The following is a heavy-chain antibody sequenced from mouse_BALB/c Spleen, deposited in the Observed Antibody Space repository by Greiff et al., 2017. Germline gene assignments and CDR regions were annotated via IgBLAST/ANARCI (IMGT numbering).Heavy chain of an antibody. J-gene: IGHJ4*01. Sequence: EVMLVESGGGLVQPGGSRKLSCAASGFTFSSFGMHWVRQAPEKGLEWVAYISSGSSTIYYADTVKGRFTISRDNPKNTLFLQMTSLRSEDTAMYYCARLLLRAYYAMDYWGQGTSVTVSS. V-gene: IGHV5-17*02. CDR2: ISSGSSTI. CDR3: ARLLLRAYYAMDY. CDR1: GFTFSSFG. D-gene: IGHD2-3*01.